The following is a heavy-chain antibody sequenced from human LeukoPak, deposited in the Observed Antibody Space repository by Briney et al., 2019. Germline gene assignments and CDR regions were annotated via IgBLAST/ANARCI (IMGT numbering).Heavy chain of an antibody. V-gene: IGHV1-18*01. CDR3: ARDRGADSSSWYKDY. CDR2: ISAYNGNT. D-gene: IGHD6-13*01. CDR1: GYTFTSYG. J-gene: IGHJ4*02. Sequence: ASVKVSCKASGYTFTSYGISWARQAPGQGLEWMEWISAYNGNTNYAQKLQGRVTMTTDTSTSTAYMELRSLRSDDTAVYYCARDRGADSSSWYKDYWGQGTLVTVSS.